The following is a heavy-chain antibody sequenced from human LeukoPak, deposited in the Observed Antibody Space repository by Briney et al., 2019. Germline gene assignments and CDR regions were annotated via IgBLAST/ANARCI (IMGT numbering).Heavy chain of an antibody. D-gene: IGHD6-19*01. CDR3: ARDGIAVAGN. V-gene: IGHV3-74*01. CDR2: ISPDGSIT. CDR1: GFSLKTFW. J-gene: IGHJ1*01. Sequence: GGSLRLSCAASGFSLKTFWIHWIRQAPGGRLVWVSRISPDGSITTYADSVKGRFTISRDNAKNTLYLRMNSLRAEDAAVHYCARDGIAVAGNWGQGTLVTVSS.